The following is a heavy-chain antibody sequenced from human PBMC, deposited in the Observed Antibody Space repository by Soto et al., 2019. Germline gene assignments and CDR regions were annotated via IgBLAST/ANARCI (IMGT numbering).Heavy chain of an antibody. V-gene: IGHV4-34*01. CDR3: ARAGRFWSGYRKWGMDV. Sequence: PSETLSLTCAVYGGSFSGYYWSWIRQPPGKGLEWIGEISHSGSTNYNPSLKSRVTISVDTSKNQFSLKLSSVTAADTAVYSCARAGRFWSGYRKWGMDVWGQGTTVTVSS. CDR1: GGSFSGYY. D-gene: IGHD3-3*01. CDR2: ISHSGST. J-gene: IGHJ6*02.